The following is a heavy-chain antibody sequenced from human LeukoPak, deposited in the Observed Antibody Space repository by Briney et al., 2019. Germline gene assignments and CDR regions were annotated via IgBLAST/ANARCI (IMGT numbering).Heavy chain of an antibody. CDR1: GFTFSSYS. V-gene: IGHV3-21*01. CDR2: ISSSSSYI. Sequence: PGGSLSLSCAASGFTFSSYSMNWVRQAPGKGLEWVSSISSSSSYIYYADSVKGRFTISRDNAKNSLYLQMNSLRAEDTAVYYCARLAAAGQDYWGQGTLVTVSS. D-gene: IGHD6-13*01. CDR3: ARLAAAGQDY. J-gene: IGHJ4*02.